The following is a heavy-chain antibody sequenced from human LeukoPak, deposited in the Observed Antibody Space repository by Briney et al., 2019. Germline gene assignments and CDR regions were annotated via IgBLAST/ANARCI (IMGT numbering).Heavy chain of an antibody. CDR2: ISGIGGST. CDR3: AKDGGSYQFDY. J-gene: IGHJ4*02. V-gene: IGHV3-23*01. Sequence: GGSLRLSCAASGFTFSNYGMSWVRQAPGKGLEWVSAISGIGGSTYYADSVKGRFTISRDNSKNTLYLQMNSLRVEDTAVYFCAKDGGSYQFDYWGQGTLVTISS. CDR1: GFTFSNYG. D-gene: IGHD1-26*01.